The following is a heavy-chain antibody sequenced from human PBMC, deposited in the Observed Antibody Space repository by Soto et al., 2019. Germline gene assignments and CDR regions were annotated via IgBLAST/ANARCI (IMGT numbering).Heavy chain of an antibody. J-gene: IGHJ4*02. D-gene: IGHD2-21*01. CDR2: XVVGSGNT. V-gene: IGHV1-58*01. CDR1: GFTFTTSA. CDR3: KTYFDY. Sequence: XVKVSCKASGFTFTTSAVQWVRQARGQRIXWIGWXVVGSGNTNYXXKFQERVXXNRDMSTSTAYMEMSSMRSEDTAVYYSKTYFDYWGPGTLVTVSS.